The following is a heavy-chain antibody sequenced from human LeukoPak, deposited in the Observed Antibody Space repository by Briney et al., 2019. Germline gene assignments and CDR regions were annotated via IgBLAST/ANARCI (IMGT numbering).Heavy chain of an antibody. CDR1: GFTFSSYW. CDR2: IKQDGSEK. V-gene: IGHV3-7*01. CDR3: ARTRYSRYYYMDV. D-gene: IGHD4-11*01. Sequence: PGGSLRLSCAASGFTFSSYWMSWVRQAPGKGLEWVANIKQDGSEKYYVDSVKGRFTISRDNAKNSLYLQMNSLRAEDTAVYYCARTRYSRYYYMDVWGKGTTVTVSS. J-gene: IGHJ6*03.